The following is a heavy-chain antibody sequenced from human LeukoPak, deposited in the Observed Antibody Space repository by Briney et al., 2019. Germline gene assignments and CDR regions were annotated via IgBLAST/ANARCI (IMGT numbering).Heavy chain of an antibody. V-gene: IGHV4-39*07. J-gene: IGHJ4*02. D-gene: IGHD2-15*01. Sequence: SETLSLTCTVSNGSISSSSYYWGWIRQPPGKGLEWIGTIYYNGGTYYNPSLKSRVTISVDTSKNQFSLKLSSVTAADTAVYYCARDRRYCSGGSCRNYFDYWGQGTLVTVSS. CDR2: IYYNGGT. CDR3: ARDRRYCSGGSCRNYFDY. CDR1: NGSISSSSYY.